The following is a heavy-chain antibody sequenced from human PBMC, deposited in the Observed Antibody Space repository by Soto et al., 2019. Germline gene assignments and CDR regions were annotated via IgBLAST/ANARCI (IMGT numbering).Heavy chain of an antibody. CDR2: INHSGST. D-gene: IGHD5-18*01. V-gene: IGHV4-34*01. Sequence: SETLSLTCAVYGGSFSGYYWSWIRQPQGKGLEWIGEINHSGSTNYNPSLKSRVTISVDTSKNQFSLKLSSVTAADTAVYYCARAGTSYGYSFYYGMDVWGQGTKVTVS. CDR3: ARAGTSYGYSFYYGMDV. J-gene: IGHJ6*02. CDR1: GGSFSGYY.